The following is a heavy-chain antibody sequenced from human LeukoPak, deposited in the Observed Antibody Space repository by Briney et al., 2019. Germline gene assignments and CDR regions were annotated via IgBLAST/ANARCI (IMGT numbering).Heavy chain of an antibody. V-gene: IGHV4-39*01. CDR3: ARLPIYSGYDQDTSDY. J-gene: IGHJ4*02. CDR2: IYYSGST. D-gene: IGHD5-12*01. Sequence: PSETLSLTCTVSGGSISSSSYYWGWIRQPPGKGLEWIGSIYYSGSTCYNPSLKSRVTISVDTSKNQFSLKLSSVTAADTAVYYCARLPIYSGYDQDTSDYWGQGTLVTVSS. CDR1: GGSISSSSYY.